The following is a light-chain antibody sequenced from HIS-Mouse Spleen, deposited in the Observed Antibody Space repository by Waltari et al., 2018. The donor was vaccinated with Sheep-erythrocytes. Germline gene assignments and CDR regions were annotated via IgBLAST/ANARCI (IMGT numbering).Light chain of an antibody. CDR1: SSNIGRNT. J-gene: IGLJ3*02. V-gene: IGLV1-44*01. Sequence: QSVLTQPPSASGTPGQRVTISCSGSSSNIGRNTVTWYQQLPGTAPKLLIYSNNQRPSGVPDRFSGSKSGTSASLAISGLQSEDEADYYCAAWDDRLNGPVFGGGTKLTVL. CDR3: AAWDDRLNGPV. CDR2: SNN.